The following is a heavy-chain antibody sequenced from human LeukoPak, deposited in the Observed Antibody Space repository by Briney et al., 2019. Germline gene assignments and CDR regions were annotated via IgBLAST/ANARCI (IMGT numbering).Heavy chain of an antibody. Sequence: SETPSLTCAVYGGSFSGYYWSWIRQPPGKGLEWIGEINHSGSTNYNPSLKSRVAISVDTSKNQFSLKLSSVTAADTAVYYCARPRSDYWGRGTLVTVSS. CDR2: INHSGST. CDR1: GGSFSGYY. J-gene: IGHJ4*02. V-gene: IGHV4-34*01. CDR3: ARPRSDY.